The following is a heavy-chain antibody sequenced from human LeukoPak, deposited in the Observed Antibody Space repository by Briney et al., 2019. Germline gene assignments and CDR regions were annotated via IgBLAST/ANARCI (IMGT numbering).Heavy chain of an antibody. V-gene: IGHV4-30-2*01. Sequence: SSETLSLTCAVSGGSISSGGYSWGWIRQPPGKGLEWIGYIYRSGSTYYNPSLKSRVTISVDRSKNQFSLKLSSVTAADTAVYYCARIHNYDFWSGLDYWGQGTLVTVSS. CDR1: GGSISSGGYS. CDR3: ARIHNYDFWSGLDY. J-gene: IGHJ4*02. D-gene: IGHD3-3*01. CDR2: IYRSGST.